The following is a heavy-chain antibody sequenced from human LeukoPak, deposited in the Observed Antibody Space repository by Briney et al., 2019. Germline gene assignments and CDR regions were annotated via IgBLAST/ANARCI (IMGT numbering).Heavy chain of an antibody. V-gene: IGHV1-69*13. CDR3: ARDQEGGGGGLLWFGELFG. CDR1: GGTFSSYA. J-gene: IGHJ4*02. D-gene: IGHD3-10*01. Sequence: SVKVSCKASGGTFSSYAISWVRQAPGQGLEWMGGIIPIFGTANYAQKFQGRVTITADESTSTAYMERSSLRFEDTAVYYGARDQEGGGGGLLWFGELFGWGQGTLVTVSS. CDR2: IIPIFGTA.